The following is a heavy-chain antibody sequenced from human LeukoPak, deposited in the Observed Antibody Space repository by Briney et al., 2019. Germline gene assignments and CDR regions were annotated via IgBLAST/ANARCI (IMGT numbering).Heavy chain of an antibody. CDR1: GFTFSSYW. CDR2: IRPDGTGT. CDR3: ARDQAFSFYYYFMDV. Sequence: GGSLRLSCGASGFTFSSYWMHWVRQAPGKGLVWVSRIRPDGTGTNYADSVKGRFTISRDSAKKSLYLQMNSLRAEDTAVYYCARDQAFSFYYYFMDVWGKGTTVTVSS. V-gene: IGHV3-74*01. J-gene: IGHJ6*03. D-gene: IGHD3-3*01.